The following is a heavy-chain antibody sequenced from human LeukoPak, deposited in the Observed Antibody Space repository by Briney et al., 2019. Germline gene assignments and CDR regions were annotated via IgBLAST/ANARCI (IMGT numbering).Heavy chain of an antibody. V-gene: IGHV3-53*01. Sequence: GGSLRLSCAASGFTVSSNYMSWVRQAPGKGLEWVSVIYSGGSTYYADSVKGRFTISRDNSKNTLYLQMNSLRAEDTAVYYCAKLHKNMWLSEGDSPWGQGTLVTVSS. J-gene: IGHJ4*02. CDR3: AKLHKNMWLSEGDSP. D-gene: IGHD3-16*01. CDR1: GFTVSSNY. CDR2: IYSGGST.